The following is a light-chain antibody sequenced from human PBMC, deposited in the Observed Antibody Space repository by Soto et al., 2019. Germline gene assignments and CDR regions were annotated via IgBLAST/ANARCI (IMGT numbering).Light chain of an antibody. CDR3: NQRRSWPRT. CDR2: DAS. V-gene: IGKV3-11*01. Sequence: EIVLTQSPATLSAFPGDRATLSCRASQSVSTSLAWYQQRPGQAPRLLIYDASLRAAGIPASFSAGGSAADFTPTISDVQDEEFALYYCNQRRSWPRTFGEGTKVDIK. J-gene: IGKJ1*01. CDR1: QSVSTS.